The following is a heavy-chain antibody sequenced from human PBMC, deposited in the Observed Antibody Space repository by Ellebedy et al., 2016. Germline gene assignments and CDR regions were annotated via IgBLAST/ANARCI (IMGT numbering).Heavy chain of an antibody. V-gene: IGHV3-74*01. CDR3: ARDRPLQKYYYDSGTFDAFDI. Sequence: GGSLRLSCAASGFTFSSYWMHWVRQAPGKGLVWVSRINSDGSSSSYADSVKGRFTISRNNAKNTLFLQMNSLRAEDTAVYFCARDRPLQKYYYDSGTFDAFDIWGQGTMVTVSS. D-gene: IGHD3-22*01. J-gene: IGHJ3*02. CDR1: GFTFSSYW. CDR2: INSDGSSS.